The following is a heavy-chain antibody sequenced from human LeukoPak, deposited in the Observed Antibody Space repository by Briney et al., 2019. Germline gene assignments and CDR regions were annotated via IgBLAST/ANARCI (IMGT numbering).Heavy chain of an antibody. J-gene: IGHJ4*02. CDR1: GFTFSSYW. CDR3: ARAYSSGWTYYFDY. CDR2: IKQDGSEK. D-gene: IGHD6-19*01. V-gene: IGHV3-7*01. Sequence: GGSLRLSCAASGFTFSSYWMSWVRQAPGKGLEWVANIKQDGSEKYYVDSVKGRFTISRDNAKNSLYLQMNSLRAEDTAVYFCARAYSSGWTYYFDYWGQGTLVTVSS.